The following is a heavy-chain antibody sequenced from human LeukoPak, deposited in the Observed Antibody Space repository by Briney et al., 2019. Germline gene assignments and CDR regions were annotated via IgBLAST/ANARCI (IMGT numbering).Heavy chain of an antibody. V-gene: IGHV1-18*01. CDR2: ISGYNGHA. CDR1: GYTFSVYG. D-gene: IGHD5-12*01. Sequence: ASVKVSCKPSGYTFSVYGINWVRQAPGEGLEWMGWISGYNGHANYAQKFQGRVTLTTDASTNTAYMELRSLRSDDTAVYDCARAWLRRKYYYYMDVWGKGTTVTVSS. J-gene: IGHJ6*03. CDR3: ARAWLRRKYYYYMDV.